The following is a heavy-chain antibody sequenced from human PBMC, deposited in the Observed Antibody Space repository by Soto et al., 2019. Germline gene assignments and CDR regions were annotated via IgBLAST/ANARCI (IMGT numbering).Heavy chain of an antibody. Sequence: EVQLVESGGGRVKPGGSLRLSCAASGFTFSSYSMNWVRQAPGKGLEWVSSVTSGRTYIYYADSVKGRFTISRDNAKNSLYLQMNSLRAEDTAVYYCARGSGGYWGQGTLVTVSS. J-gene: IGHJ4*02. CDR2: VTSGRTYI. V-gene: IGHV3-21*01. CDR1: GFTFSSYS. D-gene: IGHD1-26*01. CDR3: ARGSGGY.